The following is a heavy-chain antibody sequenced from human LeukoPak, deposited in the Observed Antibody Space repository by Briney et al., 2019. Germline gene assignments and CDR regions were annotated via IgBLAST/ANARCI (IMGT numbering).Heavy chain of an antibody. CDR2: ISGSGGST. J-gene: IGHJ4*02. CDR3: AKDPRYCSSTSCYGY. V-gene: IGHV3-23*01. D-gene: IGHD2-2*01. CDR1: GFTFSSYW. Sequence: GGSLRLSCAASGFTFSSYWMNWARQAPGKGLEWVSAISGSGGSTYYADSVKGRFTISRDNSKNTLYLQMNSLRAEDTAVYYCAKDPRYCSSTSCYGYWGQGTLVTVSS.